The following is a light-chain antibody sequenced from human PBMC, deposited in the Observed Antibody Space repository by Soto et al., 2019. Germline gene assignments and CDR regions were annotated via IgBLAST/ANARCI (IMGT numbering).Light chain of an antibody. V-gene: IGLV2-14*01. CDR2: DVS. CDR1: SSDVGGYNY. J-gene: IGLJ2*01. CDR3: SSYTTSGSLV. Sequence: QSVLTQPASVSGSPGQSITISCTGTSSDVGGYNYVSWYQQHPGKAPKLMIYDVSNRPSGVSNRFSGSKSGNTASLTLSGLQAADEADYYCSSYTTSGSLVFGGGTKVTVL.